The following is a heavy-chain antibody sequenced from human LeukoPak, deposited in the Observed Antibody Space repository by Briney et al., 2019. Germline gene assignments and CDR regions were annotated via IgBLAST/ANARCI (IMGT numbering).Heavy chain of an antibody. CDR2: ISGSGGST. CDR3: AKDRSIGTYYTFDH. CDR1: GFTFGSYG. J-gene: IGHJ4*02. Sequence: PGGTLRLSCAASGFTFGSYGMSWVRQAPGKGLEWVSAISGSGGSTYYADSVKGRFTVSGDNSKNTLYLQMSSLTAADTAVYYCAKDRSIGTYYTFDHWGQGTLVTVSS. D-gene: IGHD1-26*01. V-gene: IGHV3-23*01.